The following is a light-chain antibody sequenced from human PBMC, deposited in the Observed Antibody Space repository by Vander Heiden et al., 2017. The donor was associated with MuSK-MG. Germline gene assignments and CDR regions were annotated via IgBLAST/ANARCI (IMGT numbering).Light chain of an antibody. CDR3: QQDKYWLT. CDR1: QSISTN. Sequence: VITQSPAPLSFSPGAGATLSCRASQSISTNLGWYQHKPGQAPRLLIYGSSTRATGIAARFSGSGSGTEFTLTISSLQYEDFAIYYGQQDKYWLTFGGGTKVEIK. J-gene: IGKJ4*01. V-gene: IGKV3-15*01. CDR2: GSS.